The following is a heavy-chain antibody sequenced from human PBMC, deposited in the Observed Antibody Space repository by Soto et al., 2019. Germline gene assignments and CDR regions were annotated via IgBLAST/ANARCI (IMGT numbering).Heavy chain of an antibody. CDR2: IYTSGST. J-gene: IGHJ3*02. CDR1: GGSISSYY. V-gene: IGHV4-4*07. D-gene: IGHD3-10*01. CDR3: ARELWFGELWDAFDI. Sequence: QVQLQESGPGLVKPSETLSLTCTVSGGSISSYYWSWIRQPAGKGLEWIGRIYTSGSTNYNPSLMSRVTMSVDTPKNQFSLKLSSVTAADTAVYYCARELWFGELWDAFDIWGQGTMVTVSS.